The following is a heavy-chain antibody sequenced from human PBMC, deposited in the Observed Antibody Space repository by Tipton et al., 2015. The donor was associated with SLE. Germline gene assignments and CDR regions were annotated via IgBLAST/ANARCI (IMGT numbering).Heavy chain of an antibody. V-gene: IGHV4-39*07. D-gene: IGHD2-21*01. CDR2: ISYSGST. CDR1: GGSISSPYYY. Sequence: TLSLTCTVSGGSISSPYYYWGWIRQPPGKGLEWIGSISYSGSTYYNPSLKSRVTISVDTSKNEFSLKLASVTAADTAVYYCARDGHGLEDAVGVDYWGQGTLVTVSS. J-gene: IGHJ4*02. CDR3: ARDGHGLEDAVGVDY.